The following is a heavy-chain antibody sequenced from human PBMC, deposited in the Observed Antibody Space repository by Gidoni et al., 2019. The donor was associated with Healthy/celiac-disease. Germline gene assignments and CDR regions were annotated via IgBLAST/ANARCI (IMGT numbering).Heavy chain of an antibody. Sequence: EVQLLASGGGLVQPGGSLRLSSAASGFTFIRYAMGWVRQAPGKGLEWVSAISGSGGRTYYADSVKGRFTISRDNSKNTLYLQMNSLRAEDTAVYYCAKSVAGILDYFDYWGQGTLVTVSS. CDR1: GFTFIRYA. V-gene: IGHV3-23*01. CDR3: AKSVAGILDYFDY. J-gene: IGHJ4*02. D-gene: IGHD6-19*01. CDR2: ISGSGGRT.